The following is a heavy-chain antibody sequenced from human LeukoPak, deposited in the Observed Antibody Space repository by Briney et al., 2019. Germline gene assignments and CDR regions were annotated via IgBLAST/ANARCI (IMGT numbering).Heavy chain of an antibody. D-gene: IGHD6-19*01. V-gene: IGHV1-69*04. CDR1: GGTFSSYA. CDR3: ARESYSSGWSDAFDI. J-gene: IGHJ3*02. CDR2: IIPILGIA. Sequence: ASVKVSCKASGGTFSSYAISWVRQAPGQGLEWMGRIIPILGIANYAQKFQGRVTITADKSTSTAYMELSSLRSEDTAVYYCARESYSSGWSDAFDIWGQGTMVTVSS.